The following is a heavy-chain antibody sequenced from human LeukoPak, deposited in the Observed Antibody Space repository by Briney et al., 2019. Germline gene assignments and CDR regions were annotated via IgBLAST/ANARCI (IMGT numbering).Heavy chain of an antibody. CDR1: GGSISSYY. D-gene: IGHD1/OR15-1a*01. Sequence: SETLSLTCTVSGGSISSYYWSWIRQPPGKGLEWIGYIYYSGSTNYNPSLKSRVTISVDTSKNQFSLKLSSVTAADTAVYYCARDTRTATANVWGQGTLVTVSS. V-gene: IGHV4-59*01. CDR2: IYYSGST. J-gene: IGHJ4*02. CDR3: ARDTRTATANV.